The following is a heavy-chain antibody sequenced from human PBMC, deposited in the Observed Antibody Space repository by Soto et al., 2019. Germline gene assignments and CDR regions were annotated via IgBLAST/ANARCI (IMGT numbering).Heavy chain of an antibody. CDR3: ARGTPVFFDY. V-gene: IGHV1-18*01. CDR1: GYTFTSYG. Sequence: ASVKVSCKASGYTFTSYGISWVRQAPGEGLEWVGWISGYDGNTDYAHKFRGRVTMTTDTSTNTAYMDLSSLRSEDTAVYYCARGTPVFFDYWGQETLVTVS. J-gene: IGHJ4*02. CDR2: ISGYDGNT.